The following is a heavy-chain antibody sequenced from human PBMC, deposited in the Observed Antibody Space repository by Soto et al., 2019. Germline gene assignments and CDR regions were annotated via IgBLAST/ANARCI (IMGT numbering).Heavy chain of an antibody. D-gene: IGHD2-15*01. Sequence: ETLSLTCPVSGATVSSGSYYWSWIRQPPGKGLEWIGYIYYSGSTNYNPSLKSRVTISVDTSKNQFSLKLSSVTAAETAVYYCAREPVRPRYCSGGSCYHPHGMDGWGQGTKVTVSS. CDR2: IYYSGST. J-gene: IGHJ6*02. V-gene: IGHV4-61*01. CDR1: GATVSSGSYY. CDR3: AREPVRPRYCSGGSCYHPHGMDG.